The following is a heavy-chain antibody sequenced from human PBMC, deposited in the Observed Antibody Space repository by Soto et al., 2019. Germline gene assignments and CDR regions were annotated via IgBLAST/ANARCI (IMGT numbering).Heavy chain of an antibody. Sequence: GGTLRLSCTTSGFTFGDYSLSWVRQAPGKGLEWVGFIRRNAYGGTTDYAASVKGRFTISRDDSKSIAYLQMNSLRTEDTALYYCTRASSLDFDFWGQGTLVTVSS. CDR3: TRASSLDFDF. CDR2: IRRNAYGGTT. J-gene: IGHJ4*02. V-gene: IGHV3-49*04. CDR1: GFTFGDYS. D-gene: IGHD3-16*01.